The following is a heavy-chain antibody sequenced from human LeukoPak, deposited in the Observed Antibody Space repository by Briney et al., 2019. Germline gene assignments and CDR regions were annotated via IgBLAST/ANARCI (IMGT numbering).Heavy chain of an antibody. CDR2: INHSGST. D-gene: IGHD3-22*01. CDR1: GGFFSGYY. Sequence: PSETLSLTCAVYGGFFSGYYWSWIRQPPGKGLEWIGEINHSGSTNYNPSLKSRVTISVDTSKNQFSLKLSSVTAADTAVYYCARGRDYYDSSGYYPPYYFDYWGQGTLVTVSS. V-gene: IGHV4-34*01. J-gene: IGHJ4*02. CDR3: ARGRDYYDSSGYYPPYYFDY.